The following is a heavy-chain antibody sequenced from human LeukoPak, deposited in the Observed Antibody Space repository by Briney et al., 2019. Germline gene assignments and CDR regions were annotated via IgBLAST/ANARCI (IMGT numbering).Heavy chain of an antibody. CDR2: VYPGDSTRS. CDR3: ARLPYYDPTHYFDY. J-gene: IGHJ4*02. V-gene: IGHV5-51*01. Sequence: GESLKISCKGSGYSFTSYWIGWVRQMPGKGLEWMGIVYPGDSTRSKYNPSFHGHVTLSPEKSISTAYVQWSSLKASDTAVYYCARLPYYDPTHYFDYWGQGTLITVSS. CDR1: GYSFTSYW. D-gene: IGHD3-22*01.